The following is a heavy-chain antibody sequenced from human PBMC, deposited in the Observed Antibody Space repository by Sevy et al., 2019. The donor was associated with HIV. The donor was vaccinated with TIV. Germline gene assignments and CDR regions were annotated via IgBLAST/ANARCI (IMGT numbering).Heavy chain of an antibody. J-gene: IGHJ4*02. CDR1: GFTFSSYW. CDR2: IKQDGSGK. Sequence: GESLKISCAASGFTFSSYWMSWVRQAPGKGLEWVANIKQDGSGKYYVDSVKGRFTISRDNAKNSLYLQMNSLRAEDTAVYYCARVGGGYSYGYVDYWGQGTLVTVSS. V-gene: IGHV3-7*01. CDR3: ARVGGGYSYGYVDY. D-gene: IGHD5-18*01.